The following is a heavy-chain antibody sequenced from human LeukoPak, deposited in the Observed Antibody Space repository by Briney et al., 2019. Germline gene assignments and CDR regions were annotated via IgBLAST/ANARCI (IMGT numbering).Heavy chain of an antibody. Sequence: SVKVSCKASGGTFSSHAISWVRQAPGQGLEWMGGIIPIFGTANYAQKFQGRVTITADESTSTAYMELSSLRSEDTAVYYCARERYCSGGSCYSLWGQGTLVTVSS. CDR1: GGTFSSHA. CDR2: IIPIFGTA. J-gene: IGHJ4*02. CDR3: ARERYCSGGSCYSL. V-gene: IGHV1-69*01. D-gene: IGHD2-15*01.